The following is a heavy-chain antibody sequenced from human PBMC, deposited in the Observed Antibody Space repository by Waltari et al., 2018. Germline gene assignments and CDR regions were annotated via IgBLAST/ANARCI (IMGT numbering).Heavy chain of an antibody. CDR1: GYTFTGYY. V-gene: IGHV1-2*06. Sequence: QVQLVQSGAEVKKPGASVKVSCKASGYTFTGYYMHWVRQAPGQGLEWMGRINPNSGGTNYAQKFQGRVTMTRDTSISTAYMELSRLRSDDTAVYYCARVGGRYFDRRPFDYWGQGTLVTVSS. CDR2: INPNSGGT. J-gene: IGHJ4*02. CDR3: ARVGGRYFDRRPFDY. D-gene: IGHD3-9*01.